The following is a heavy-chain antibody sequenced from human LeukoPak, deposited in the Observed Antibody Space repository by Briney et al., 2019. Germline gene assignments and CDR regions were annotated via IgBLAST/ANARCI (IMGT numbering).Heavy chain of an antibody. D-gene: IGHD1-26*01. J-gene: IGHJ4*02. CDR3: AKNWGSGRDYLSH. CDR1: GVTFTAYS. Sequence: GESLRLSCAASGVTFTAYSMTWVRQAPGKGLEWVSTLTASGGTTYYADSVRGRFTISRDNSRDILYLQMNSLRGDDTAVYYCAKNWGSGRDYLSHWGQGTLVTVSS. V-gene: IGHV3-23*01. CDR2: LTASGGTT.